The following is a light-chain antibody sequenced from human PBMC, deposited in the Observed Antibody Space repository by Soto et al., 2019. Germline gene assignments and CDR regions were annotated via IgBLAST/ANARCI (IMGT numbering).Light chain of an antibody. CDR1: QSVGSSY. CDR2: GAS. J-gene: IGKJ2*01. Sequence: EIVLTQSPGTLSLSPGERATLSCRASQSVGSSYLAWYQHKPGQAPRLLIYGASSRATGVPDRFSGSGSGTDFTLTIIRLEPEDFAVYFCQQYGSSPYTFGQGTKLEIK. V-gene: IGKV3-20*01. CDR3: QQYGSSPYT.